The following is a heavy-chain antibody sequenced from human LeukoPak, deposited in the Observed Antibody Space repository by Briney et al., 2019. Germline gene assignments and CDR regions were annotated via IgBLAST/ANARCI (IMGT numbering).Heavy chain of an antibody. CDR2: INHSGST. Sequence: PSETLSLTCAVYGGSFSGYYWSWIRQPPGKGLEWIGEINHSGSTNYNPSLKSRVTISVDTSKNQFSLKLSSVTAADTAVYYCARGNEELRYFDLTYDYWGQGTLVTVSS. CDR1: GGSFSGYY. V-gene: IGHV4-34*01. J-gene: IGHJ4*02. CDR3: ARGNEELRYFDLTYDY. D-gene: IGHD3-9*01.